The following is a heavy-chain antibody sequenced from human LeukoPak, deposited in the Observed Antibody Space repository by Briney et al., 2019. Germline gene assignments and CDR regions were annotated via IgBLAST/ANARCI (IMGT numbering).Heavy chain of an antibody. V-gene: IGHV1-2*02. Sequence: ASVKVSCKASGYTFTGYYMHWVRQAPGQGLEWMGWINPNSGGTNYAQKFQGRVTMTRDTSISTAYMELSRLRSDDTAVYYCARVGGGSGWYDVDYLGQGPLVTVSS. J-gene: IGHJ4*02. CDR1: GYTFTGYY. D-gene: IGHD6-19*01. CDR3: ARVGGGSGWYDVDY. CDR2: INPNSGGT.